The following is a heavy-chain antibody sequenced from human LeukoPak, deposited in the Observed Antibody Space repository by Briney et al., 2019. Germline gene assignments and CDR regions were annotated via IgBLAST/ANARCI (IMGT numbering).Heavy chain of an antibody. CDR1: GFTFSSYW. Sequence: GGSLRLSRAASGFTFSSYWMHWVRQAPGKGLVWVSRINSDGSSTSYADSVKGRFTISRDNAKNTLYLQMNSLRAEDTAVYYCARGRSGSYHYFDYWGQGTLVTVSS. J-gene: IGHJ4*02. D-gene: IGHD3-10*01. CDR2: INSDGSST. V-gene: IGHV3-74*01. CDR3: ARGRSGSYHYFDY.